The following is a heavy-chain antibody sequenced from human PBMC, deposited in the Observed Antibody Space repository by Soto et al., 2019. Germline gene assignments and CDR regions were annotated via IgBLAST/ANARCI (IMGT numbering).Heavy chain of an antibody. CDR1: GYTFTSYG. CDR3: ARDSHSGSYPPGYFQH. Sequence: ASVKVSCKASGYTFTSYGISWVRQAPGQGLEWMGWISAYNGNTNYAQKLQGRVTMTTDTSTSTAYMELRSLRSDDTAVYYCARDSHSGSYPPGYFQHWGQGTLVTVSS. CDR2: ISAYNGNT. J-gene: IGHJ1*01. D-gene: IGHD1-26*01. V-gene: IGHV1-18*01.